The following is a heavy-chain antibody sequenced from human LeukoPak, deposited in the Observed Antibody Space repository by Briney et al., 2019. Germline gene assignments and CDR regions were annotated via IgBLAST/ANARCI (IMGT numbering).Heavy chain of an antibody. D-gene: IGHD1-26*01. Sequence: GGSLRLSCAASGFTFSSYWMHWVRQAPGKGLEWVSGISWNSGSIGYADSVKGRFTISRDNSKNSLYLQMNRLRAEDTAVYYCAKSRGGNYYVFDYWGQGTLVTVSS. V-gene: IGHV3-74*01. CDR1: GFTFSSYW. CDR2: ISWNSGSI. CDR3: AKSRGGNYYVFDY. J-gene: IGHJ4*02.